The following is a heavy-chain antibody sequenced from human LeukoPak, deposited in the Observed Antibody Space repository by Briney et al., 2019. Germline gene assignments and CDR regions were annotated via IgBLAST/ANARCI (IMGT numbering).Heavy chain of an antibody. J-gene: IGHJ6*04. Sequence: PSETLSLTCAVFGGSFSGYYWSWIRQPPGKGLEWIGEINHSGSTNYNPSLKSRVTISVDTSKNQFSLKLSSVTAADTAVYYCARAGYSGFLDVWGKGTTVTVSS. D-gene: IGHD5-12*01. CDR1: GGSFSGYY. CDR2: INHSGST. V-gene: IGHV4-34*01. CDR3: ARAGYSGFLDV.